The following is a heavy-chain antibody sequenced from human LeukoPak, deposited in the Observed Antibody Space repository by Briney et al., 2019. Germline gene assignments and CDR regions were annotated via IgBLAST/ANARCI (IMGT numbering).Heavy chain of an antibody. J-gene: IGHJ6*02. CDR2: ISGSGGST. D-gene: IGHD6-25*01. CDR1: GFTFSSYA. V-gene: IGHV3-23*01. CDR3: AKGLISGLLDYGMDV. Sequence: GGSLRLSCAASGFTFSSYAMSWVRQAPGKGLEWVSAISGSGGSTYYADSVKGRFTISRDNSKNTLYLQMNSLRAEDTAVYYCAKGLISGLLDYGMDVWGQGTTVTVYS.